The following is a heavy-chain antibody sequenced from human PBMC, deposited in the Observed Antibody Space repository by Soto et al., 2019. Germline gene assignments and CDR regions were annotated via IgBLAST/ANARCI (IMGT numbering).Heavy chain of an antibody. Sequence: PSETLSLTCTVSGSSISSGYYYWSWIRQPPGKGLEWIGYIYYIGSIYYSPSLKSRVTISVDTSKNQFSLKLSSVTAADSAVYYCARAAVVLTTSISKWLDPWGQGTLVTVSS. J-gene: IGHJ5*02. V-gene: IGHV4-30-4*01. D-gene: IGHD2-8*02. CDR2: IYYIGSI. CDR1: GSSISSGYYY. CDR3: ARAAVVLTTSISKWLDP.